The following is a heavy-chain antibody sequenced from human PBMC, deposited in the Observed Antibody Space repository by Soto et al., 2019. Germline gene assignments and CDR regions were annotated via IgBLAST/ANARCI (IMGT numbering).Heavy chain of an antibody. CDR3: ARHSEGGRREFDY. J-gene: IGHJ4*02. CDR2: IYYSGNT. CDR1: GDSITRSSYF. V-gene: IGHV4-39*01. D-gene: IGHD1-26*01. Sequence: QVQLQESGPGLVKPSETLSLTCTVSGDSITRSSYFWGWIRQPPGKGLEWIGSIYYSGNTYYNPSLKSRVTISVDTSKNQFSLKLSSVTAAGTAVYYCARHSEGGRREFDYWGQGTLVTVSS.